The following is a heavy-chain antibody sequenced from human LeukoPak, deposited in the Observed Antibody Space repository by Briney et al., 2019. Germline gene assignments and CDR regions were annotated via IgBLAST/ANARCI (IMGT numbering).Heavy chain of an antibody. J-gene: IGHJ6*03. D-gene: IGHD4-23*01. CDR2: IYSGGST. V-gene: IGHV3-53*01. Sequence: PGGSLRLSCAASGFTVSSNYMSWVRQAPGEGLEWVSVIYSGGSTYYADSVKGRFTICRHNSKNTLYPKMNSLRAQEPALYYCARTTVVTGRYHYYSMDVWGKGTTVTVSS. CDR1: GFTVSSNY. CDR3: ARTTVVTGRYHYYSMDV.